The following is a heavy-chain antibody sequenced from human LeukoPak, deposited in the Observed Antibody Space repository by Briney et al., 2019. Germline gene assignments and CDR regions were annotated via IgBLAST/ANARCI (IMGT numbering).Heavy chain of an antibody. CDR2: IYYSGST. CDR1: GGSIRSGGYY. Sequence: PSQTLSLTCTVSGGSIRSGGYYWSWIRQHPGKGLEWIGYIYYSGSTYYNPSLKSRVTISVGTSKNQFSLKLSSVTAADTAVYYCARDAEYYYGSGSYSSGIDVWGQGATVTVSS. V-gene: IGHV4-31*03. D-gene: IGHD3-10*01. J-gene: IGHJ6*02. CDR3: ARDAEYYYGSGSYSSGIDV.